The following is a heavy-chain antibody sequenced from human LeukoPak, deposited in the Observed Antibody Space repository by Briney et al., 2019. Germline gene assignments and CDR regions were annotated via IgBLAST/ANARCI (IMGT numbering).Heavy chain of an antibody. J-gene: IGHJ4*02. D-gene: IGHD2/OR15-2a*01. CDR2: INPNGGGS. Sequence: ASVKVSCKASGYTFTGYYIHWVRQAPGQGLEWMGWINPNGGGSNYAHTVQGRFTMTRHTSISTAYMELSRLRSDETAVYYCAKVGESENIDYSGQGTLVTVYS. V-gene: IGHV1-2*02. CDR1: GYTFTGYY. CDR3: AKVGESENIDY.